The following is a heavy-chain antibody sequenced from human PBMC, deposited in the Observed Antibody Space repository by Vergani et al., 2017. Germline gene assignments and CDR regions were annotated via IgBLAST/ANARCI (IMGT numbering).Heavy chain of an antibody. D-gene: IGHD3-10*01. J-gene: IGHJ6*02. CDR1: GGSISSYY. CDR2: IYYSGST. V-gene: IGHV4-59*01. CDR3: ARKSAVWGGAGRSGYYYGMDV. Sequence: QVQLQESGPGLVKPSETLSLTCTVSGGSISSYYWSWIRQPPGKGLEWIGYIYYSGSTNYNPSLKSRVTISVDTSKNQFSLKLSSVTAADTAVYYCARKSAVWGGAGRSGYYYGMDVWGQGTTVTVSS.